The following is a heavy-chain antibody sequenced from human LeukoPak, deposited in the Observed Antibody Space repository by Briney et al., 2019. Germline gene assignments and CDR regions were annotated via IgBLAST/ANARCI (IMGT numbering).Heavy chain of an antibody. CDR3: ARTDSGWYSPPGY. D-gene: IGHD6-19*01. J-gene: IGHJ4*02. V-gene: IGHV3-48*03. CDR2: ISTSGSSI. Sequence: PGGSLRLSCAASGFTFSSYEMNWVRQAPGKGLEWISYISTSGSSINYADSVKGRFTISRDNAKNPLYLQMNSLRAEDTAVYYCARTDSGWYSPPGYWGQGTLVTVSS. CDR1: GFTFSSYE.